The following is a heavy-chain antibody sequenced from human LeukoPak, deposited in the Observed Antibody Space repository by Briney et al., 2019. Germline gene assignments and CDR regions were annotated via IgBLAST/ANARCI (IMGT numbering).Heavy chain of an antibody. CDR3: AELGITMIGGV. Sequence: GGSLRLSCAASGFTFSSYGMSWVRQAPGKGLEWVSAISGSGGTTYYADSVKGRFTISRDNSKNTLYLQMNSLRAEDTAVYYCAELGITMIGGVWGKGTTVTISS. J-gene: IGHJ6*04. CDR1: GFTFSSYG. D-gene: IGHD3-10*02. V-gene: IGHV3-23*01. CDR2: ISGSGGTT.